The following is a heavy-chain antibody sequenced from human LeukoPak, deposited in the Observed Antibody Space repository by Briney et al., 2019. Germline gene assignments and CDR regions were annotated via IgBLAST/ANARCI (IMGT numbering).Heavy chain of an antibody. V-gene: IGHV3-21*01. D-gene: IGHD6-19*01. CDR1: GFSLSSYS. CDR3: AAFEAVAATWFDP. Sequence: PGGSLRLSCAASGFSLSSYSMNWVRQAPGKGLEWVSSISSESAHIVYADSVKGRFTISRDNAENTLYLQMNTLRTEDTAVYYCAAFEAVAATWFDPWGQGTLVTVSS. CDR2: ISSESAHI. J-gene: IGHJ5*02.